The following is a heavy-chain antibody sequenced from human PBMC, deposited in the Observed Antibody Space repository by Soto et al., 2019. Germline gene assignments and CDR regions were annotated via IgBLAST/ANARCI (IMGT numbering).Heavy chain of an antibody. D-gene: IGHD3-9*01. CDR3: ARVSQGLRYFDWLVFDY. V-gene: IGHV3-53*01. Sequence: GGSLRLSCAASGFTVSSNYMSWVRQAPGKGLEWVSVIYSGGITYYADSVKGRFTISRDNSKNTLYLQMNSLRAEDTAVYYCARVSQGLRYFDWLVFDYWGQGTMVTV. CDR2: IYSGGIT. J-gene: IGHJ4*02. CDR1: GFTVSSNY.